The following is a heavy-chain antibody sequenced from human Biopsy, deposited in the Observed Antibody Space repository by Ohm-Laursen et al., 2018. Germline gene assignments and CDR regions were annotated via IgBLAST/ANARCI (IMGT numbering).Heavy chain of an antibody. CDR1: GFSFSYYA. CDR3: AKDLRNNNWGVEN. Sequence: SLRLSCAASGFSFSYYAMAWVRQAPGKGLQWVSVITRDGGSTFYADSVQGRFTLSRDNSKNTVYLEMSSLKAEDTAVFYCAKDLRNNNWGVENWGQGTLVTVSS. V-gene: IGHV3-23*01. J-gene: IGHJ4*02. CDR2: ITRDGGST. D-gene: IGHD7-27*01.